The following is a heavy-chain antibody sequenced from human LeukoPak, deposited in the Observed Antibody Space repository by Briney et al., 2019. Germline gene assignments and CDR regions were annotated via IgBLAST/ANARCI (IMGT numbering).Heavy chain of an antibody. V-gene: IGHV3-23*01. D-gene: IGHD6-19*01. J-gene: IGHJ4*02. Sequence: GSLRLSCAASGFTFKTYAMNWVRQVPGKGPEWVSSMSGSGSSTDYADSVKGRSTISRDNSKNTLYLQMNSLRAEDTALYYCAKDAQGLVRGGIYFDFWGQGSLVTVSS. CDR3: AKDAQGLVRGGIYFDF. CDR2: MSGSGSST. CDR1: GFTFKTYA.